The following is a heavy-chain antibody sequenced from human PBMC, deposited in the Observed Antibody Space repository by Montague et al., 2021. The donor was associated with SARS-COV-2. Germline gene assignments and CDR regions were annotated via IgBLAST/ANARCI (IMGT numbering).Heavy chain of an antibody. CDR1: GGSLSSYY. CDR3: ARGSKWSHYFDY. V-gene: IGHV4-59*01. J-gene: IGHJ4*02. D-gene: IGHD2-15*01. Sequence: SETLSLTCNVSGGSLSSYYWSWIRQPPGKGLEWIGYVYYNGNTNYNPSLKSRIILSVDTSKNHFSLKVSSVTAADTAVYYCARGSKWSHYFDYGGQGTLVTVSS. CDR2: VYYNGNT.